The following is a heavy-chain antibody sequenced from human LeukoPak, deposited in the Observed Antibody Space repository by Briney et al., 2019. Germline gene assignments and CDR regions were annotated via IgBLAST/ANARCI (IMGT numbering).Heavy chain of an antibody. J-gene: IGHJ5*02. D-gene: IGHD3-22*01. CDR3: ARDSPDYYGSSGYSINWFDP. CDR2: IWYDGSNK. Sequence: PGRSLRLSCAASGFTFSSYGMHWVRQAPGKGLEWVAVIWYDGSNKYYADSVKGRFTISRDNSKNTLYLQMNSLRAEDTAVYYCARDSPDYYGSSGYSINWFDPWGQGTLVTVSS. V-gene: IGHV3-33*01. CDR1: GFTFSSYG.